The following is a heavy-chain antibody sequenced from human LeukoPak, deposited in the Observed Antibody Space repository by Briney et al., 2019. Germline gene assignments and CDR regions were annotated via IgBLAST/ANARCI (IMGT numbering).Heavy chain of an antibody. CDR2: IYYSGST. V-gene: IGHV4-59*01. Sequence: SETLSLTCTVSGGSISSYYLSWIRQPPGKGLEWIGYIYYSGSTNYNPSLKSRVTISVDTSKSQFSLKLSSVTAADTAVYYCARDRGYSSSWYTRGWFDPWGQGTLVTVSS. CDR3: ARDRGYSSSWYTRGWFDP. CDR1: GGSISSYY. J-gene: IGHJ5*02. D-gene: IGHD6-13*01.